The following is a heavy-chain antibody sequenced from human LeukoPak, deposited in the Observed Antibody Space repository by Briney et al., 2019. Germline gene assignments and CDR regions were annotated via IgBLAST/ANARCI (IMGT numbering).Heavy chain of an antibody. D-gene: IGHD6-13*01. J-gene: IGHJ4*02. CDR1: GYTFTSYD. Sequence: APVKVSCKASGYTFTSYDINWVRQATGQGLEWMGWMNPNSGNTGYAQKFQGRVTMTRNTSISTAYMELSSLRSEDTAVYYCARGHVAAAGGDYWGQGTLVTVSS. V-gene: IGHV1-8*01. CDR2: MNPNSGNT. CDR3: ARGHVAAAGGDY.